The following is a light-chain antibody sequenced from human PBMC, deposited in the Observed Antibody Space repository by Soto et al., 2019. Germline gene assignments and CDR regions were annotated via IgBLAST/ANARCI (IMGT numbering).Light chain of an antibody. CDR3: SAYTARSPLV. J-gene: IGLJ3*02. Sequence: QSALTKPASLSGYLGQSITISCSGTMRDVVAYNLVSWYQQHPGTAPKLIIYEVRNRPSGISSRFSGSRSGNTDSLTISGRQSEDEVDYYCSAYTARSPLVFGGGTKLTVL. V-gene: IGLV2-14*01. CDR1: MRDVVAYNL. CDR2: EVR.